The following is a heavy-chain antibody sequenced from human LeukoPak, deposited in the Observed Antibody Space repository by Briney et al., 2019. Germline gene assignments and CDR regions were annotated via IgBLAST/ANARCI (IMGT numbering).Heavy chain of an antibody. D-gene: IGHD1-26*01. CDR3: ARDPPTSGAFEY. CDR2: ISGSGTTM. Sequence: PGGSLRLSCAASGFIFSSYEMNWVRQAPGKGLEWVSYISGSGTTMYYGDSVKGRFTVSRDNAKNSLDLQMNSLRAEDTAVYYCARDPPTSGAFEYWGQGTLVTVSS. V-gene: IGHV3-48*03. J-gene: IGHJ4*02. CDR1: GFIFSSYE.